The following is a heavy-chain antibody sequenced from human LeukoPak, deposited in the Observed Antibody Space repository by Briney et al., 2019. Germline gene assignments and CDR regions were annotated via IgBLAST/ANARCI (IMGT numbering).Heavy chain of an antibody. CDR3: ARGQGADYDILTGYYSGVHWFDP. J-gene: IGHJ5*02. CDR2: IYYSGST. CDR1: GGSISTYY. V-gene: IGHV4-59*01. D-gene: IGHD3-9*01. Sequence: SETLSLTCTVSGGSISTYYWNWIRQPPGKGLEWIGYIYYSGSTNYNPSLKSRVTISVDTSKNQFSLKLSSVTAADTAVYYCARGQGADYDILTGYYSGVHWFDPWGQGTLVTVSS.